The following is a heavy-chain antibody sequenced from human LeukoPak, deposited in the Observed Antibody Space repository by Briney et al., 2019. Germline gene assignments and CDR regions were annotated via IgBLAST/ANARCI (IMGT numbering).Heavy chain of an antibody. CDR2: IEQGGSDK. J-gene: IGHJ4*02. V-gene: IGHV3-7*01. CDR1: GFTFSTYW. CDR3: ARLRGPNYYDSSAYFDY. D-gene: IGHD3-22*01. Sequence: GGSLRLSCAASGFTFSTYWMSWVRQAPGKGLEWVANIEQGGSDKYYVDSVKGRFSISRDNAKDSLYLQMNSLRAEDTAVYYCARLRGPNYYDSSAYFDYWGQGTLVTVSS.